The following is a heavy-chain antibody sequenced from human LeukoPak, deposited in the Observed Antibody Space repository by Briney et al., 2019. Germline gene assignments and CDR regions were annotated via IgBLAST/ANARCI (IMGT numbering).Heavy chain of an antibody. Sequence: ASVKVSCKASGGTFSSYAISWVRQAPGQGLEWMGRIIPIFGIANYAQKFQGRVTITAAKSTSTAYMELSSLRSEDTAVYYCASEVAYCGGDCYSGWFDPWGQGTLVTVSS. D-gene: IGHD2-21*02. CDR2: IIPIFGIA. J-gene: IGHJ5*02. CDR1: GGTFSSYA. V-gene: IGHV1-69*04. CDR3: ASEVAYCGGDCYSGWFDP.